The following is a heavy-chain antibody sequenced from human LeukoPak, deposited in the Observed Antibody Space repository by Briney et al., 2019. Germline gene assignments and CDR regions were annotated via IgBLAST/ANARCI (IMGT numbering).Heavy chain of an antibody. CDR2: IYPGDSDT. J-gene: IGHJ4*02. CDR1: GYSFTSYW. Sequence: GESLKISCKGSGYSFTSYWIGWVRQMPGKGLEWMGIIYPGDSDTRYSPSFQGQVTISADKSISTAYLQWSSLKASDTAMYYCARRGMVRGVRGPFDYWGQGTLVTVSS. CDR3: ARRGMVRGVRGPFDY. D-gene: IGHD3-10*01. V-gene: IGHV5-51*01.